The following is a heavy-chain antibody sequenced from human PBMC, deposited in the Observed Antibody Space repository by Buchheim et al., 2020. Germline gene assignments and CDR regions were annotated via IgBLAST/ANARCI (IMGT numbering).Heavy chain of an antibody. CDR2: IKQDGSEK. CDR1: GFTFSSYW. Sequence: EVQLVESGGGLVQPGGSLRLSCAASGFTFSSYWMSWVRQAPGKGLEWVANIKQDGSEKYYVDSVKGRFTISRDNAKNSLYLQMNSLRAEDTAVYYCARDWFDYYDSSGYSLPYVEYGMDVWGQGTT. V-gene: IGHV3-7*01. CDR3: ARDWFDYYDSSGYSLPYVEYGMDV. D-gene: IGHD3-22*01. J-gene: IGHJ6*02.